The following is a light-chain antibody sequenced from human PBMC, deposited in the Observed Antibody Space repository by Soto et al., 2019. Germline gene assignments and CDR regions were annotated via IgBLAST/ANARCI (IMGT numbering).Light chain of an antibody. V-gene: IGKV3-15*01. CDR3: QQYNNWPLT. Sequence: EIVMTQPPATLSVSPGESATLSCRASQSVGSNLAWYQQKAGQAPRLLIYGASTRATGIPARFSGSGSGTELTLTISSLQSEDFAVYYCQQYNNWPLTFGGGTKVQIK. CDR1: QSVGSN. CDR2: GAS. J-gene: IGKJ4*01.